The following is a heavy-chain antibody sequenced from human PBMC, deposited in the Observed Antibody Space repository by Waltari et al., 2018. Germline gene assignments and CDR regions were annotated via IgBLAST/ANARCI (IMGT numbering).Heavy chain of an antibody. CDR1: GFSYDNYA. J-gene: IGHJ6*02. CDR3: AKAFRGFEGYSYGMDV. CDR2: ISWNSATI. D-gene: IGHD3-16*01. Sequence: EVQLVESGGGLVHPGRSLRLSCAAPGFSYDNYAMHWVRQAPGKGLEWVSGISWNSATIGYADSVKGRFTISRDNAENSLYLQMNSLRVEDTALYYCAKAFRGFEGYSYGMDVWGQGTSVTVSS. V-gene: IGHV3-9*01.